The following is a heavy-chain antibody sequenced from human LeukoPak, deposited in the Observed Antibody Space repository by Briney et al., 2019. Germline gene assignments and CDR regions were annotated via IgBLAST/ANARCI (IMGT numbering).Heavy chain of an antibody. CDR1: GGSISSSSYY. Sequence: SETLSLTCTVSGGSISSSSYYWGWIRQPPGKGLEWIVSIYYSGSTYYNPSLKSRVTISVDTSKNQFSLKLSSVTAADTAVYYCASPYYDILTGPYDAFDIWGQGTMVTVSS. CDR2: IYYSGST. J-gene: IGHJ3*02. CDR3: ASPYYDILTGPYDAFDI. D-gene: IGHD3-9*01. V-gene: IGHV4-39*01.